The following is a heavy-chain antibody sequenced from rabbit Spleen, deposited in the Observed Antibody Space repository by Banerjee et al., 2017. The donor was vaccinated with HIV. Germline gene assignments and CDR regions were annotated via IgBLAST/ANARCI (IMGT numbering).Heavy chain of an antibody. Sequence: QLKESGEGLVQPGGSLKLSCEGSGFDFSSYYMSWVRQAPGKGLEWIGYIDPFFGTTYYANWVNGRFTISNDNAQNTVFLRMTSLTVADTATYFCTRDDGSGHYIDGYFNLWGPGTLVTVS. CDR1: GFDFSSYY. J-gene: IGHJ4*01. D-gene: IGHD1-1*01. CDR3: TRDDGSGHYIDGYFNL. V-gene: IGHV1S7*01. CDR2: IDPFFGTT.